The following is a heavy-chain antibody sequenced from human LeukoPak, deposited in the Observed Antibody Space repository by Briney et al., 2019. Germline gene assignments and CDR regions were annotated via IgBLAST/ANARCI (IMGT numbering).Heavy chain of an antibody. Sequence: GGSLRLSCAASGFTFSTHWMIWVRQAPGKGLEWVANIKQDGSEKYYVDSVKGRFIISRDNAKDSLYLQMNSLRAEDTAVYYCANALGAHYFDSWGQGTLVTVSS. J-gene: IGHJ4*02. CDR1: GFTFSTHW. D-gene: IGHD1-26*01. CDR3: ANALGAHYFDS. CDR2: IKQDGSEK. V-gene: IGHV3-7*05.